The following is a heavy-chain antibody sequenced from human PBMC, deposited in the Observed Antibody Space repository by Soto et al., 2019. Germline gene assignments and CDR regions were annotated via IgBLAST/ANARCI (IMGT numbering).Heavy chain of an antibody. J-gene: IGHJ6*02. CDR3: ARDVRLQYYYYGMDV. CDR2: MNPNSGGT. CDR1: GYTFIGYE. D-gene: IGHD2-15*01. Sequence: ASVKVSCKASGYTFIGYEMHWVRQAPGQGLEWMGWMNPNSGGTKNAQKFQGRVTMTRDTSISTAYMELSRLRSDDTAVYYCARDVRLQYYYYGMDVWGQGTTVTVSS. V-gene: IGHV1-2*02.